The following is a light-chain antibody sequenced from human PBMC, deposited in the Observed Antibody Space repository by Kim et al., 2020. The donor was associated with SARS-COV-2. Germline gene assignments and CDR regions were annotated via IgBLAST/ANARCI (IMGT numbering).Light chain of an antibody. CDR3: QAWDSSTAV. CDR2: RDN. V-gene: IGLV3-1*01. J-gene: IGLJ3*02. CDR1: KLGDKY. Sequence: SYELTQPPSVSVSPGQTASITCSGNKLGDKYACWYQQRPGQSPVLVIFRDNKRPSGIPERFSGSNSGNTATLTISGTQAMDEADYYCQAWDSSTAVFGGGTQLTVL.